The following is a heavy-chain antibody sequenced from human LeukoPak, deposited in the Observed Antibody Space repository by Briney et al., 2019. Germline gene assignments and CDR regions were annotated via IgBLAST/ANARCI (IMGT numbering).Heavy chain of an antibody. J-gene: IGHJ4*02. CDR1: GYTFTGYY. V-gene: IGHV1-2*02. D-gene: IGHD3-9*01. CDR3: ARADYDILTGYPHYFDY. Sequence: ASVKVSCKASGYTFTGYYMHWVRQAPGQGLEWMGWINPNSGGTNYAQKFQGRVTMTRDTSISTAYMELSRLRSDDTAVYYCARADYDILTGYPHYFDYWGRGTLVTVSS. CDR2: INPNSGGT.